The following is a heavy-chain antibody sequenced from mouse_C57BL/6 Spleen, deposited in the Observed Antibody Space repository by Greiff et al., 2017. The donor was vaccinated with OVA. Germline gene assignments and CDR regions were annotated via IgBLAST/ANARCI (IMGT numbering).Heavy chain of an antibody. Sequence: QVHVKQSGAELVRPGASVTLSCKASGYTFTDYEMHWVKQTPVHGLEWIGAIDPETGGTAYNQKFKGKAILTADKSSSTAYMELRSLTSEDSAVYYCTRPLGGFAYWGQGTLVTVSA. D-gene: IGHD4-1*01. V-gene: IGHV1-15*01. CDR2: IDPETGGT. CDR1: GYTFTDYE. CDR3: TRPLGGFAY. J-gene: IGHJ3*01.